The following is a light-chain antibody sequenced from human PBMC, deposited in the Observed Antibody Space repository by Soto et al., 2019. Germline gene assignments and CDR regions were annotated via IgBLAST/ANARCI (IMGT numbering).Light chain of an antibody. Sequence: QSALAQPASVSGSPGQSITISCTGTSNTIGGYNVVSWYQQHPGTAPTVIIYEGIKRPSGVSNRFSGSISGSTASLTISGLQAEDEADYYCCSYVGATTYVFGTGTKVTVL. CDR3: CSYVGATTYV. V-gene: IGLV2-23*01. CDR1: SNTIGGYNV. J-gene: IGLJ1*01. CDR2: EGI.